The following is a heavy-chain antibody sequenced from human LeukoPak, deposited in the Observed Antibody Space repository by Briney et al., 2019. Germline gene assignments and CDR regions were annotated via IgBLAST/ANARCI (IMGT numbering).Heavy chain of an antibody. J-gene: IGHJ4*02. CDR3: ASSGYSYGYNPFY. V-gene: IGHV4-59*12. CDR1: GGSISSYY. CDR2: IYYSGST. Sequence: SETLSLTCTVSGGSISSYYWSWIRQPPGKGLEWIGYIYYSGSTNYNPSLKSRVTISVDTSKSQFSLKLSSVTAADTAVYYCASSGYSYGYNPFYWGQGTLVTVSS. D-gene: IGHD5-18*01.